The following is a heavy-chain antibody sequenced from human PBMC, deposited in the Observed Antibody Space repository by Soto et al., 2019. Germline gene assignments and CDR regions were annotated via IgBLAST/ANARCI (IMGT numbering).Heavy chain of an antibody. Sequence: ASVKVSCKASGYTFTNYAMHWVRQAPGQRLEWMGWINAGNGNTKYSQKFQGRVTITRDTSASTAYMELSSLRSEDTAVYYCAKGYCSTTSCYAVDPFDYWGQGTLVTVSS. CDR3: AKGYCSTTSCYAVDPFDY. V-gene: IGHV1-3*01. J-gene: IGHJ4*02. CDR1: GYTFTNYA. CDR2: INAGNGNT. D-gene: IGHD2-2*01.